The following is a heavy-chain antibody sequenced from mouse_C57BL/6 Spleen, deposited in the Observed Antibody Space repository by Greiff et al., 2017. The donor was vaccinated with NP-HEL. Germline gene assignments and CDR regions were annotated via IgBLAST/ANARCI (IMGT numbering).Heavy chain of an antibody. CDR1: GYTFTDYT. D-gene: IGHD1-1*01. J-gene: IGHJ4*01. V-gene: IGHV1-78*01. CDR3: ARRAFYDGSSYAMDY. CDR2: IYPRDGST. Sequence: VQLQQSDAELVKPGASVKISCKVSGYTFTDYTIHWMKQRPEQGLEWIGYIYPRDGSTKYNEKFKGKATLTADKSSSTAYMQLNRLTSEDAAVYFCARRAFYDGSSYAMDYWGQGTSVTVSS.